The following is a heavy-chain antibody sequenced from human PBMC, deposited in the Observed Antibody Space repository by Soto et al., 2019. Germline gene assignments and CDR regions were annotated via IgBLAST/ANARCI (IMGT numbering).Heavy chain of an antibody. J-gene: IGHJ4*02. CDR3: AKAIYFPPVAGTPRPVDY. Sequence: SGKGSCKASGGTLSRYTFSWVRQAPGQRLERMGRVIPNLGVTNYAKKFQGRFTIVVDTSTSTAYMELNSLRAEDTAVYYCAKAIYFPPVAGTPRPVDYWGQGTLVTVSS. CDR1: GGTLSRYT. V-gene: IGHV1-69*02. CDR2: VIPNLGVT. D-gene: IGHD6-19*01.